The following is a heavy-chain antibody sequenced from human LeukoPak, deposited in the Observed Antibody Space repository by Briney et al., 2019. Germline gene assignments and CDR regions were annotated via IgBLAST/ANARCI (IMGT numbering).Heavy chain of an antibody. CDR1: GGTFSSYA. CDR2: ISAYNGNT. D-gene: IGHD1-26*01. CDR3: ARDGGPRWELLTFDY. J-gene: IGHJ4*02. V-gene: IGHV1-18*01. Sequence: GASVKVSCKASGGTFSSYAISWVRQAPGQGLEWMGWISAYNGNTNYAQKLQGRVTMTTDTSTSTAYMELRSLRSDDTAVYYCARDGGPRWELLTFDYWGQGTLVTVSS.